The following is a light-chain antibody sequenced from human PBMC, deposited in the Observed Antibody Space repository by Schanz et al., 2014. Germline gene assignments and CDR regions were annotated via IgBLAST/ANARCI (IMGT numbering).Light chain of an antibody. CDR2: DAS. J-gene: IGKJ1*01. V-gene: IGKV3D-20*01. CDR3: QQYGNSPRT. CDR1: QNVGTY. Sequence: DIVVTQSPATLSLSPGERATLSCRSSQNVGTYLAWYQQKPGLAPRLLIYDASRRATGIPDRFSGSGSGTDFTLTISSLEAEDFAVYYCQQYGNSPRTFGQGTKVEIK.